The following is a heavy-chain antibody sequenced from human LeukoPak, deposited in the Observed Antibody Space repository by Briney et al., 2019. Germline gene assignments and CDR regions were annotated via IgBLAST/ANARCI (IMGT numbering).Heavy chain of an antibody. D-gene: IGHD6-19*01. CDR2: IYSNGWT. Sequence: PSETLSLTCTVSGGSISTDLYYWTRIRQPAGRGLEWIGRIYSNGWTDYNPPLKSRVSISIDTSKNHFSLKMSLATAADTALYYCARGSGWNSFDPWGQGTLVTVSS. CDR1: GGSISTDLYY. V-gene: IGHV4-61*02. J-gene: IGHJ5*02. CDR3: ARGSGWNSFDP.